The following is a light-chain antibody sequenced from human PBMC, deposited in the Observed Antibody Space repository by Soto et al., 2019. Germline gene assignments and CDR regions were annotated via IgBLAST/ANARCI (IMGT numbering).Light chain of an antibody. Sequence: EIVMTQSPATLSVSPGERATLSCRASTSVGRNLAWYQQKPGQAPRLLIYGVSTRATGIPDRFSGSGSGTDFSLTISRLEPEDFAVYYCQQYGSSGTFGQGTKVDI. CDR2: GVS. J-gene: IGKJ1*01. CDR3: QQYGSSGT. V-gene: IGKV3-20*01. CDR1: TSVGRN.